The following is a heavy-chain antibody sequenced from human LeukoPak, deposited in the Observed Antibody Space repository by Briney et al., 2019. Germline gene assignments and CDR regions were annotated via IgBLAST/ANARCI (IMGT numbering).Heavy chain of an antibody. CDR1: GFSFSNYG. CDR2: ISYDGSNK. Sequence: PGGSLRLSCAASGFSFSNYGMHWVRQAPGKGLEWVAVISYDGSNKYYADSVKGRFTISRDNSKNSLYLQMNSLRAEDTALYYCAKGEGYSSSWDWGQGTLVTVSS. V-gene: IGHV3-30*18. D-gene: IGHD6-13*01. J-gene: IGHJ4*02. CDR3: AKGEGYSSSWD.